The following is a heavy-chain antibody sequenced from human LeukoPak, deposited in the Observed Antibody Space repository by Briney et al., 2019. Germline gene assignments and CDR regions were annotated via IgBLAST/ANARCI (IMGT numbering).Heavy chain of an antibody. V-gene: IGHV3-49*04. D-gene: IGHD5-12*01. J-gene: IGHJ4*02. CDR3: TTGPYSAYDSDY. CDR1: GFTFGDYA. CDR2: IRSKAYGGTT. Sequence: GGSLRLSCTASGFTFGDYAMSWVRQAPGKGLEWVGFIRSKAYGGTTEYAASVKGRLTISRDDSKSIAYLQMNSLKTEDIAVYYCTTGPYSAYDSDYWGQGTLVTVSS.